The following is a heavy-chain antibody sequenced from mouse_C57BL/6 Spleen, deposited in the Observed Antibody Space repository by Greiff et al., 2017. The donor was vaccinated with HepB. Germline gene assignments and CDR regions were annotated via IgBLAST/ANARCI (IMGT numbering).Heavy chain of an antibody. J-gene: IGHJ1*03. V-gene: IGHV7-3*01. CDR3: ARSLTGTRRYFDV. Sequence: DVMLVESGGGLVQPGGSLSLSCAASGFTFTDYYMSWVRQPPGKALEWLGFIRNKANGYTTEYSASVKGRFTISRDNSQSILYLQMNALRAEDSATYYCARSLTGTRRYFDVWGTGTTVTVSS. CDR1: GFTFTDYY. CDR2: IRNKANGYTT. D-gene: IGHD4-1*01.